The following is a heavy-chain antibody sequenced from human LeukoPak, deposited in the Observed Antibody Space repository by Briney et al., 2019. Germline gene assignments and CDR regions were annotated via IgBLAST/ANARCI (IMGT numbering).Heavy chain of an antibody. CDR3: ARGGTYYDILTVWSGYYYYGMVV. CDR1: GDSICSGSYY. J-gene: IGHJ6*02. V-gene: IGHV4-61*02. D-gene: IGHD3-9*01. CDR2: IYTSVSI. Sequence: SETLSLTCTLSGDSICSGSYYCRWIRQPAGGGLEWLGRIYTSVSINYNPSLKSRVTISVDTSKNQLSLKLSSVAAADTAVYYCARGGTYYDILTVWSGYYYYGMVVWGQGTTVTVSS.